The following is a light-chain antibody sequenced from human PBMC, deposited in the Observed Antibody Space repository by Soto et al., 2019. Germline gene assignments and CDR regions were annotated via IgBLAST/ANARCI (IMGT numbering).Light chain of an antibody. Sequence: EIVLTQSPGTLSLSPGERATLSCRSSQSVSSSYLAWYQQKPGQAPRLLIYDASSRATGIPDRFSGSGSGPDFTLTISRLEPEDLAVYYCQQYGSSPTFGQGTKVEIK. V-gene: IGKV3-20*01. CDR2: DAS. CDR3: QQYGSSPT. CDR1: QSVSSSY. J-gene: IGKJ1*01.